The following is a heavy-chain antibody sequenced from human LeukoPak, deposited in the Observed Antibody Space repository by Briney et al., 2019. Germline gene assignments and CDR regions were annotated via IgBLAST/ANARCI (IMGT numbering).Heavy chain of an antibody. CDR1: GGSISSSSYS. CDR2: IYYSGST. CDR3: ALVGATIFHWFDP. D-gene: IGHD1-26*01. J-gene: IGHJ5*02. Sequence: SETLSLTCTVSGGSISSSSYSWGWIRQPPGKGLEWIGSIYYSGSTYYNPSLKSRVTISVDTSKNQFSLKLSSVTAADTAVYYCALVGATIFHWFDPWGQGTLVTVSS. V-gene: IGHV4-39*01.